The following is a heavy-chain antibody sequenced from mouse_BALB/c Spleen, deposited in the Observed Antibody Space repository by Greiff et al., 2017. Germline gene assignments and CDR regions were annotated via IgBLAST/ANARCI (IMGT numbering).Heavy chain of an antibody. D-gene: IGHD2-3*01. V-gene: IGHV14-3*02. CDR3: ARVPDGYFWYFDV. CDR1: GFNIKDTY. J-gene: IGHJ1*01. Sequence: VQLKQSGAELVKPGASVKLSCTASGFNIKDTYMHWVKQRPEQGLEWIGRIDPANGNTKYDPKFQGKATITADTSSNTAYLQLSSLTSEDTAVYYCARVPDGYFWYFDVWGAGTTVTVSS. CDR2: IDPANGNT.